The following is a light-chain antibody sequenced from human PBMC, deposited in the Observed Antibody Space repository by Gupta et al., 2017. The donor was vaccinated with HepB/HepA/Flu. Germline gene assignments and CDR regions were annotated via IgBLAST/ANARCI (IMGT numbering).Light chain of an antibody. CDR2: AYT. CDR1: SSNIGAGND. V-gene: IGLV1-40*01. J-gene: IGLJ1*01. CDR3: QSFDNSLRGTV. Sequence: QSFLTQPPSVSGAPGRRVTISCTGSSSNIGAGNDVHWYQQFPGTAPKMLIYAYTNRPSGVPDRFSGSKSGTSASLAITGLQAEDEADYYCQSFDNSLRGTVFGTGTKVTVL.